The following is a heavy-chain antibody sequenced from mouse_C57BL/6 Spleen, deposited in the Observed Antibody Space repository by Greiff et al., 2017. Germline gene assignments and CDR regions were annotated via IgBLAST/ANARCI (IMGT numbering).Heavy chain of an antibody. CDR1: GYTFTDYY. CDR2: INPNNGGT. J-gene: IGHJ3*01. Sequence: EVQLQQSGPELVKPGASVKISCKASGYTFTDYYMNWVKQSHGKSLEWIGDINPNNGGTSYNQKFKGKATLTVDKSSSTAYMELRSLTSDDSAVYYWARGPNYDGSSPWFAYWGQATLVTVSA. CDR3: ARGPNYDGSSPWFAY. V-gene: IGHV1-26*01. D-gene: IGHD1-1*01.